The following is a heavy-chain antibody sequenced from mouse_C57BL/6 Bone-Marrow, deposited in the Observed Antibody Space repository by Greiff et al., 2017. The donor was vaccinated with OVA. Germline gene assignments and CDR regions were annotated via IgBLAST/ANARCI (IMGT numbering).Heavy chain of an antibody. CDR2: IYPGSGST. D-gene: IGHD1-1*01. V-gene: IGHV1-55*01. J-gene: IGHJ1*03. CDR3: ARSPIYCFGEYISV. Sequence: QVQLQQPGAELVKPGASVKMSCKASGYTFTSYWITWVKQRPGQGLEWIGDIYPGSGSTNYNEKFKSKATLTVDTSSSTAYMQLSSLTSEDSAVYYCARSPIYCFGEYISVWGTGTTVTVSS. CDR1: GYTFTSYW.